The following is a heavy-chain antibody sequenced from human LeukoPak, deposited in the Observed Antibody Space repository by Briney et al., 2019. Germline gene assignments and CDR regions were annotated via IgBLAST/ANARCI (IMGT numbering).Heavy chain of an antibody. CDR1: GFTFSSYS. D-gene: IGHD6-19*01. Sequence: GGSLRLSCAASGFTFSSYSMNWVRQAPGKGLEWVSYISSSSSTIYYADSVKGRFTISRDNAKNSLYLQMNSLRAEDTAVYYCARGGYSSGWYHIGYWGQGTLVTVSS. V-gene: IGHV3-48*01. J-gene: IGHJ4*02. CDR2: ISSSSSTI. CDR3: ARGGYSSGWYHIGY.